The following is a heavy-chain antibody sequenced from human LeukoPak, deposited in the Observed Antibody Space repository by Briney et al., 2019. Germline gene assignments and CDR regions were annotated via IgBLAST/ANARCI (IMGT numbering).Heavy chain of an antibody. Sequence: SETLSLTCAVSGGSISSNSYYWGWIRQPPGKGPEWIGGIYYSGGTYYNPSLKSRVTISVDTSKNQFSLKLSSVTAADTAVYYCARAFRVRDYDSSGYYFDYWGQGTLVTVSS. D-gene: IGHD3-22*01. J-gene: IGHJ4*02. CDR1: GGSISSNSYY. CDR2: IYYSGGT. V-gene: IGHV4-39*01. CDR3: ARAFRVRDYDSSGYYFDY.